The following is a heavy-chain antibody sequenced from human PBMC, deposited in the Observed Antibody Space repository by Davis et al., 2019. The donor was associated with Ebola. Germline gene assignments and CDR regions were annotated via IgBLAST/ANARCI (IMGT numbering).Heavy chain of an antibody. Sequence: GESLKISCAASGFTFSSYAMSWVRQAPGKGLEWVSSISSSSSYIYYADSVKGRFTISRDNAKNSLYLQMNSLRAEDTAVYYCARDRPIVVVPAALEYFQHWGQGTLVTVSS. D-gene: IGHD2-2*01. J-gene: IGHJ1*01. CDR3: ARDRPIVVVPAALEYFQH. V-gene: IGHV3-21*01. CDR2: ISSSSSYI. CDR1: GFTFSSYA.